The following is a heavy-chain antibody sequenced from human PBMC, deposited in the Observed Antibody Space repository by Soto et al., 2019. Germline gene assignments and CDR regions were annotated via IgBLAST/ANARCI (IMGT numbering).Heavy chain of an antibody. V-gene: IGHV2-5*02. CDR1: GFSLSTSGVG. CDR2: IYWDDDK. J-gene: IGHJ4*02. Sequence: QITLKESGPPLVKPTQTLTLTCTFSGFSLSTSGVGVGRIRQPPGKALEWLALIYWDDDKRYSPSLKSRLTITKDTSKNQVVLTMTNMDPVDTATYYCAHSQGLQLWFYFDYWGQGTLVTVSS. CDR3: AHSQGLQLWFYFDY. D-gene: IGHD5-18*01.